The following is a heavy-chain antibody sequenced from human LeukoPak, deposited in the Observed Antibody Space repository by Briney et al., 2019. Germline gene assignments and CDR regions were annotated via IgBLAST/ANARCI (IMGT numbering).Heavy chain of an antibody. CDR3: ARVNCGGDRYSDRGAFDI. Sequence: ASVKLSCTASGGTFSSYTITWVRQAPGQGLEWMGGIITIFGTANYAQKFQGRVTITADESTSTAYMELSSLRSEDTAVYYCARVNCGGDRYSDRGAFDIWGQGTMVTVSS. V-gene: IGHV1-69*13. J-gene: IGHJ3*02. CDR1: GGTFSSYT. D-gene: IGHD2-21*02. CDR2: IITIFGTA.